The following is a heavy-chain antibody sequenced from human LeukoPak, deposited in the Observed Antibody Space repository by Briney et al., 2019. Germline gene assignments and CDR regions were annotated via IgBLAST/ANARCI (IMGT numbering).Heavy chain of an antibody. V-gene: IGHV3-33*01. CDR3: ASEGAFGDGSRRYFDI. D-gene: IGHD3-10*01. CDR2: IWYDGSEK. J-gene: IGHJ2*01. Sequence: PGGSLRLSCAASGFTFSSYGMHWVRQAPGKGLEWVAVIWYDGSEKLYAESVKGRFTISRDNSINTLYLQMNSLRAEDTALYYCASEGAFGDGSRRYFDIWGRGTLVTVSS. CDR1: GFTFSSYG.